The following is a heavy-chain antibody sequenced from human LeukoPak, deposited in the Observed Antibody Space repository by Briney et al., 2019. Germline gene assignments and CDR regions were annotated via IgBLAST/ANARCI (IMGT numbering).Heavy chain of an antibody. CDR3: ARDPRYCSGGSCYSVWVQVADS. CDR2: ISSSSSYT. Sequence: PGGSLRLSCAASRFIFSDYYMSWIRQAPGKGLGWISYISSSSSYTKYADSVKGRFTISRDNAKNSLYLQMNSLRVEDTAVYYCARDPRYCSGGSCYSVWVQVADSWGQGTLVTVSS. J-gene: IGHJ4*02. V-gene: IGHV3-11*06. D-gene: IGHD2-15*01. CDR1: RFIFSDYY.